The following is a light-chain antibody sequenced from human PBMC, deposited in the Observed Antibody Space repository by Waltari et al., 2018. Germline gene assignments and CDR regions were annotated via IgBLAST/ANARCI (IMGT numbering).Light chain of an antibody. CDR1: SSDVGGYNS. Sequence: QSALTQPPSASGSPGQSVTISCTGTSSDVGGYNSVSWYQQHPGKAPKLMIYEVNKRPSGVPDRFSGSKSGNTASLTVSGLQAEDEADYYCTSYAGSYVIFGGGTKLTVL. CDR3: TSYAGSYVI. V-gene: IGLV2-8*01. CDR2: EVN. J-gene: IGLJ2*01.